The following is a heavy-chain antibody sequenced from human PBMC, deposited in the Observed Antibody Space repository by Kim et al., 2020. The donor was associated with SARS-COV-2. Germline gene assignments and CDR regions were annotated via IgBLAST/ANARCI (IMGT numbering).Heavy chain of an antibody. D-gene: IGHD2-21*01. V-gene: IGHV1-69*13. CDR2: IIPIFGTA. J-gene: IGHJ3*02. CDR1: GGTFSSYA. CDR3: ARDSVVYGPSAFDI. Sequence: SVKVSCKASGGTFSSYAISWVRQAPGQGLEWMGGIIPIFGTANYAQKFQGRVTITADESTSTAYMELSSLRSEDTAVYYCARDSVVYGPSAFDIWGQGTMVTVSS.